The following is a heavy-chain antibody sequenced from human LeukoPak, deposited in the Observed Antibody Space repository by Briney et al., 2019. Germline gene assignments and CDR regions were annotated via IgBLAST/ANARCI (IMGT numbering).Heavy chain of an antibody. D-gene: IGHD5-12*01. CDR1: GFTFSSYS. CDR3: AKEGYGAYDLRF. CDR2: ITGDGDST. V-gene: IGHV3-43*02. J-gene: IGHJ4*02. Sequence: PGGSLRLSCAASGFTFSSYSMNWVRQAPGKGLEWVSLITGDGDSTYYADSVKGRFTISRDNSKNSLYLQMNSLRTEDTALYYCAKEGYGAYDLRFGGQGTLVTVSS.